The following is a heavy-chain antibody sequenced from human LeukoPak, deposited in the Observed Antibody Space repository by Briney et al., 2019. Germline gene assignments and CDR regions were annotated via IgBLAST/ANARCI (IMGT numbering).Heavy chain of an antibody. V-gene: IGHV6-1*01. J-gene: IGHJ4*02. Sequence: SQTLSLTCAISGDSVSSNSATWTWIRQSPWRGLEWLGRTYYRSKWHNDYAISVKSRITIKPDTSKNQFSLQLNSVTPEDTAVYYCVRQDSGYIDYWGQGTLVTVSS. CDR3: VRQDSGYIDY. CDR2: TYYRSKWHN. CDR1: GDSVSSNSAT. D-gene: IGHD3-22*01.